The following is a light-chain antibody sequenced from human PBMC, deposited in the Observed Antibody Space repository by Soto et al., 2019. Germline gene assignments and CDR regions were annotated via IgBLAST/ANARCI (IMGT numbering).Light chain of an antibody. CDR3: CSHTSSNTYV. CDR1: SSDVGGYNY. V-gene: IGLV2-14*01. J-gene: IGLJ1*01. Sequence: QSALTQPASVSGSPGQSITISCTGTSSDVGGYNYVSWYQQHPGKAPKLMICDVSNRPSGVSNHFSGSKSGNTASLTISGLPAEDEDDYYCCSHTSSNTYVFGTGTKLTVL. CDR2: DVS.